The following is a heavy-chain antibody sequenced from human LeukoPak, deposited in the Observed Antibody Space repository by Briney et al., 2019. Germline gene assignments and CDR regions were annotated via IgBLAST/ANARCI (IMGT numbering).Heavy chain of an antibody. CDR3: ARAVHYYYMDV. Sequence: SETLSLTCTVSGGSISSSSYYWGWIRQPPGKGLEWIGSIYYSGSTYYNPSLKSRVTISVDTSKNQFSLKLSSVTAADTAVYYRARAVHYYYMDVWGKGTTVTVSS. CDR2: IYYSGST. CDR1: GGSISSSSYY. J-gene: IGHJ6*03. V-gene: IGHV4-39*01. D-gene: IGHD2-2*01.